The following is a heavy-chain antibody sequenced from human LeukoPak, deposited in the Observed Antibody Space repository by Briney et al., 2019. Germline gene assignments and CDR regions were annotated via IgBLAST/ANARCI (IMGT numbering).Heavy chain of an antibody. J-gene: IGHJ5*02. V-gene: IGHV4-34*01. CDR2: INYTGST. D-gene: IGHD6-25*01. CDR3: ARVAGYLPTRWFDP. Sequence: SDTLSLTCAVYGGSFSGFYWSWIRHVPGKGLEWIGEINYTGSTSYNPSLKSRGTISVDTSQNQFFLLLTSVTAADTAVYYCARVAGYLPTRWFDPWGQGTHVTVSS. CDR1: GGSFSGFY.